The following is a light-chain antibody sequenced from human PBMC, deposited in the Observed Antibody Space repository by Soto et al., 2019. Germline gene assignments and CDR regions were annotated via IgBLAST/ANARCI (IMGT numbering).Light chain of an antibody. J-gene: IGKJ5*01. CDR3: QQFNSYPIT. CDR1: QSISDW. CDR2: DIS. Sequence: DIQMTQSPSTLSASVGDRVTITCRASQSISDWLAWYQQKPGKAPKLLIYDISDLEIGVPSRFSGSGSGTDFTLTIGGLQPDDFATYYCQQFNSYPITFGQGTRLEIK. V-gene: IGKV1-5*01.